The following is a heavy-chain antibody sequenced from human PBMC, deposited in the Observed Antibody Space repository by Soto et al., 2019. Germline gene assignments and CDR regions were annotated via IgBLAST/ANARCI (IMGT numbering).Heavy chain of an antibody. CDR2: INHSGST. J-gene: IGHJ4*02. Sequence: QVQLQQWGAGLLKPSETLSLTCAVYGGSFSGYYWTWIRQPPGTGLEWIGEINHSGSTNYNPSLKSRVTISVDTSKQQFSLKLTSVTAADTAVYYGARDKITGLFDYWGQGTLVTVSS. D-gene: IGHD2-8*02. CDR3: ARDKITGLFDY. V-gene: IGHV4-34*01. CDR1: GGSFSGYY.